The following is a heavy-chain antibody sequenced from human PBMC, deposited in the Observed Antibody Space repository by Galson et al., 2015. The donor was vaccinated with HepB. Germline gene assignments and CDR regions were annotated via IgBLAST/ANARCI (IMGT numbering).Heavy chain of an antibody. J-gene: IGHJ3*02. CDR3: ARRRYYYDSSGYSYAFDI. D-gene: IGHD3-22*01. CDR2: IYYSGST. CDR1: GGSISSYY. Sequence: SETLSLTCTVSGGSISSYYWSWIRQPPGKGLEWIGYIYYSGSTNYNPSLKSRVTISVDTSKNQFSLKLSSVTAADTAVYYCARRRYYYDSSGYSYAFDIWGQGTMVTVSS. V-gene: IGHV4-59*01.